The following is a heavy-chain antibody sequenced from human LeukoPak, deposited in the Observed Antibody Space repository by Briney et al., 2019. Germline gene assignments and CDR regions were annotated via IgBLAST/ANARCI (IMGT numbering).Heavy chain of an antibody. Sequence: GASVTVSCKASGYTFTSYGISWVRQAPGQGLEGMGWISAYNGNTNYAQRLQGRVTMTTDTSTSTAYMELRSLRSDDTAVYYCARAGTYYYGSGSYYYYYYMDVWGKGTTVTVSS. CDR2: ISAYNGNT. CDR3: ARAGTYYYGSGSYYYYYYMDV. D-gene: IGHD3-10*01. CDR1: GYTFTSYG. J-gene: IGHJ6*03. V-gene: IGHV1-18*01.